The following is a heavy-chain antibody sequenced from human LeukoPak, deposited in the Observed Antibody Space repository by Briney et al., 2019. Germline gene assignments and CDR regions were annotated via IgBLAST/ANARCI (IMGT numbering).Heavy chain of an antibody. CDR1: GFTFRNAW. D-gene: IGHD4-17*01. CDR3: TTDARGDYGDYLFDY. Sequence: GGSLRLSCAVSGFTFRNAWMSWVRQAPGKGLEWVGRIKSKTDGGTTDYAAPVKGRFTISREDSKNTLYLQMSSLKGEDTAVYYCTTDARGDYGDYLFDYWGQGTLVTVSS. CDR2: IKSKTDGGTT. V-gene: IGHV3-15*01. J-gene: IGHJ4*02.